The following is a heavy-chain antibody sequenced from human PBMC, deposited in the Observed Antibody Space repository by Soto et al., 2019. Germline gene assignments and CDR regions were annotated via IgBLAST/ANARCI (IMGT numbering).Heavy chain of an antibody. J-gene: IGHJ6*01. CDR1: DGSISSYY. CDR2: IYYSGST. Sequence: PSETLSLTCRVADGSISSYYASWIRQTPGKGLELIGYIYYSGSTNYNPSLKSRVTISVDTSKNQFSLKLSSVTAADTAVYYCARDRVTGTTYYYYYGMDVWGQGITVTVS. V-gene: IGHV4-59*01. D-gene: IGHD1-7*01. CDR3: ARDRVTGTTYYYYYGMDV.